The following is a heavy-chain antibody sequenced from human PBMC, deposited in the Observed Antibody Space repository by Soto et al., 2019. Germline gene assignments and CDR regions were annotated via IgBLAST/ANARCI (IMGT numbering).Heavy chain of an antibody. Sequence: ASETLFLTCTVSGGSITSSYYWSWIRQPPGKGLEWIGYIYYSGSTNYNPSLKSRVTISVDTSKNQFSLKLSSVTAADTAVYYCARRESNWFDPWGQGTLVTVSS. J-gene: IGHJ5*02. D-gene: IGHD1-26*01. CDR2: IYYSGST. CDR1: GGSITSSYY. CDR3: ARRESNWFDP. V-gene: IGHV4-59*01.